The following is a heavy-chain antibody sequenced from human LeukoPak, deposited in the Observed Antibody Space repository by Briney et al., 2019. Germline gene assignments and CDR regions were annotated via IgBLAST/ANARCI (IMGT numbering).Heavy chain of an antibody. CDR2: ISSSGSTI. CDR1: GFTFSSYE. Sequence: GGSLRLSCAASGFTFSSYEMNWVRQAPGKGLEWVSYISSSGSTIYYTGSVKGRFTISRDNAKNSLYLQMNSLRAEDTAVYYCAELGITMIGGVWGKGTTVTISS. CDR3: AELGITMIGGV. V-gene: IGHV3-48*03. D-gene: IGHD3-10*02. J-gene: IGHJ6*04.